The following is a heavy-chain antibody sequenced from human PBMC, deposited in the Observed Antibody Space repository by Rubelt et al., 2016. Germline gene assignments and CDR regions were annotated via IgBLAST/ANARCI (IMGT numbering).Heavy chain of an antibody. J-gene: IGHJ4*02. CDR1: GFTFSSYG. D-gene: IGHD4-17*01. CDR2: ISYGGSNK. Sequence: QVQLVESGGGVVQPGRSLRLSCAASGFTFSSYGMHWVRQAPGKGLGWVAVISYGGSNKDYADSVKCRFTISRDNSKNTRYLQMNSLRAEDTAVYYCAKAGDYGFDYWGQGTLVTVSS. V-gene: IGHV3-30*18. CDR3: AKAGDYGFDY.